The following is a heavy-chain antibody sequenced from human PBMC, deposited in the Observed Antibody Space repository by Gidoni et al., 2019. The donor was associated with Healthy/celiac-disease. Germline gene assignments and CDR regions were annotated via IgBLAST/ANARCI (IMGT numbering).Heavy chain of an antibody. J-gene: IGHJ6*02. Sequence: EVQLVESGGGLVQRGGALRLSCAAPGFTCSSYWRSWVRQAPGKGLEWVANIKPDGSENYSVDSVNGPFPISRDNAKNSLYLQMTRLRAEDTAVYYCAREGSMVYAYYYYYGMDVWGQGTTVTVSS. V-gene: IGHV3-7*05. D-gene: IGHD2-8*01. CDR1: GFTCSSYW. CDR2: IKPDGSEN. CDR3: AREGSMVYAYYYYYGMDV.